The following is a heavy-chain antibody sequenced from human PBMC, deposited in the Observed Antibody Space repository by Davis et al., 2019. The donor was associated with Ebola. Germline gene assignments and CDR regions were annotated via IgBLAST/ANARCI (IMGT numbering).Heavy chain of an antibody. D-gene: IGHD2-2*02. CDR3: ARAPDKAYQALYRCFDY. CDR2: ISGSGGST. V-gene: IGHV3-23*01. Sequence: GESLKISCVASGFTFSSYGMSWVRQAPGEGLEWVAIISGSGGSTHYVDSVKGRFTISRDNSKNSLYLQMNSLRAEDTAVYYCARAPDKAYQALYRCFDYWGQGTLVTVSS. J-gene: IGHJ4*02. CDR1: GFTFSSYG.